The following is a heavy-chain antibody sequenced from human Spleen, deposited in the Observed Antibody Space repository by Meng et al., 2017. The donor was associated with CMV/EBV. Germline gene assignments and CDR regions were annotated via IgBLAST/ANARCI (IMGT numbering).Heavy chain of an antibody. V-gene: IGHV4-38-2*02. CDR1: GYSISSGYY. J-gene: IGHJ4*02. Sequence: SETLSLTCTVSGYSISSGYYWGWIRQPPGKGLEWIGSMYYSGNTYHNPSLKSRVTISVDTSKNQLSLRLRSVTAADTAMYFCARELYRYYFDCWGQGALVTVSS. CDR3: ARELYRYYFDC. D-gene: IGHD3-16*02. CDR2: MYYSGNT.